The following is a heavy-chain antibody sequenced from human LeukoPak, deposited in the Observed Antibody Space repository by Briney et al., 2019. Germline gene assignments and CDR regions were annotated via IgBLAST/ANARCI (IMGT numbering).Heavy chain of an antibody. V-gene: IGHV3-74*01. D-gene: IGHD3-10*01. CDR2: TDEHGSIT. J-gene: IGHJ4*02. CDR3: ARDVGGSGSY. Sequence: GGSLRLSCAASGYTFSRYWMRWVRQTPGKGLVWVSRTDEHGSITDYADSVRGRFTISRDNAKNTLYLQMNSLRAEDTAVYYCARDVGGSGSYWGQGALVTVSS. CDR1: GYTFSRYW.